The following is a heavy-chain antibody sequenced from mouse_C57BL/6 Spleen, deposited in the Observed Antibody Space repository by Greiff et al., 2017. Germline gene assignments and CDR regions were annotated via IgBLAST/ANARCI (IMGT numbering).Heavy chain of an antibody. CDR1: GFTFSDYG. D-gene: IGHD1-1*01. CDR2: ISSGSSTI. V-gene: IGHV5-17*01. Sequence: EVQLVESGGGLVKPGGSLKLSCAASGFTFSDYGMHWVRQAPEKGLEWVAYISSGSSTIYYADTVKGRFTISRDNAKNTLFLQMTSLRSEDTAMYYCARRYYYGTPYYAMDYWGQGTSVTVSS. CDR3: ARRYYYGTPYYAMDY. J-gene: IGHJ4*01.